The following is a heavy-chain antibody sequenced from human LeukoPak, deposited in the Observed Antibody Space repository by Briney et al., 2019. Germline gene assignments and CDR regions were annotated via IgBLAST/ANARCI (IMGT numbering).Heavy chain of an antibody. Sequence: GRSLRLSCAASGFTFSNYAAHWVRQARDKGLEGVAVISYDGSNTYYGASVRGRFTISRDNSKNTLYLQKNSLSSEDTGVYYCEAGRDDGFDMWGQGTMVIVSS. CDR1: GFTFSNYA. CDR3: EAGRDDGFDM. V-gene: IGHV3-30*04. CDR2: ISYDGSNT. J-gene: IGHJ3*02.